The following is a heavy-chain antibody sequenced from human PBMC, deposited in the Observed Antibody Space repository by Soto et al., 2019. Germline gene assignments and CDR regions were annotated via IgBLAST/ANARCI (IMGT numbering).Heavy chain of an antibody. Sequence: SETLSLTCAVYGGSFSGYYWSWIRQPPGKGLEWIGEINHSGSTNYNPSLKSRVTISVDTSKNQFSLKLSSVTAADTAVYYCAGGAGSGSYYSIDYCGQGTLVTVSS. CDR3: AGGAGSGSYYSIDY. CDR2: INHSGST. V-gene: IGHV4-34*01. J-gene: IGHJ4*02. D-gene: IGHD1-26*01. CDR1: GGSFSGYY.